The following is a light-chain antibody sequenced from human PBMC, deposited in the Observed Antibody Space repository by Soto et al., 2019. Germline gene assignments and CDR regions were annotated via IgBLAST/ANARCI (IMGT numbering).Light chain of an antibody. CDR2: EVT. Sequence: QSALTQPPSVSGSPGQSVTISCTGTSSDVGDYDRVSWYQQPPGTAPRLLIYEVTNQPSGVPDRFSGSKSGNTASLTISGLQAEDETDYYCSSYTSSSTVLFGGGTKLTVL. J-gene: IGLJ2*01. CDR3: SSYTSSSTVL. V-gene: IGLV2-18*02. CDR1: SSDVGDYDR.